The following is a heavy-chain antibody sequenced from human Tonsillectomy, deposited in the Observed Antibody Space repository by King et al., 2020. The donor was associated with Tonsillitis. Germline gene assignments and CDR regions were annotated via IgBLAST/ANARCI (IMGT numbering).Heavy chain of an antibody. CDR1: GGSISSYY. CDR3: ARVGGSGWYGVDY. J-gene: IGHJ4*02. V-gene: IGHV4-59*01. Sequence: VQLQESGPGLVKPSETLSLTCTVSGGSISSYYWSWLRQPPGKGLEWIGYIYYSGSTNYNPSLKSRVTISVDTSKNQFSLKLSSVTAADTAVYYCARVGGSGWYGVDYWGQGTLVTVSS. CDR2: IYYSGST. D-gene: IGHD6-19*01.